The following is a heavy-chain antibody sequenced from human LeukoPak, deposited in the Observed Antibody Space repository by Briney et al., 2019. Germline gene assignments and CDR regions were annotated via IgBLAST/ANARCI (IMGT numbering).Heavy chain of an antibody. Sequence: EGSLRLSCAASGFTFSTYAMTWVRQGPGKGLEWVSVLSGRGCITYYSDSVKGRFTISRDNSKNTVYLQMNSLRDEDTAIYFCAKDHYLASVLGYFDYWGQGTLVTVSS. CDR3: AKDHYLASVLGYFDY. V-gene: IGHV3-23*01. CDR2: LSGRGCIT. J-gene: IGHJ4*02. CDR1: GFTFSTYA. D-gene: IGHD1-26*01.